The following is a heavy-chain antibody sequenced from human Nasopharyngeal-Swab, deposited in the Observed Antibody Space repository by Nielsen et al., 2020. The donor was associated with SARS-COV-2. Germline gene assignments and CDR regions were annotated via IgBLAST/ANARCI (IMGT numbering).Heavy chain of an antibody. D-gene: IGHD3-22*01. CDR3: ARDRGWRDNSGYCDY. Sequence: GESLKISCAASGFTFSDYYMSWIRQAPGKGLEWVSYISSSGSTIYYADSVKGRFTISRDNAKNSLYLQVNSLRAEDTAVYYCARDRGWRDNSGYCDYWGQGTLVTVSS. V-gene: IGHV3-11*04. J-gene: IGHJ4*02. CDR2: ISSSGSTI. CDR1: GFTFSDYY.